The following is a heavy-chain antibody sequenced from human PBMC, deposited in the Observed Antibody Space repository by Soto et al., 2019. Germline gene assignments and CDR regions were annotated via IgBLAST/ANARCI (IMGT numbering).Heavy chain of an antibody. V-gene: IGHV4-39*01. Sequence: PSDTLSLTCIVSGDSISSSSYYWGWIRPPPGKGLEWIGSIYYSGRTYYNPSFKSRVTISIDTSKNQFSLKLSSVTATDTAVYYCARQRTTVVTQAYFDHWGQGALVNV. D-gene: IGHD2-21*02. CDR1: GDSISSSSYY. CDR3: ARQRTTVVTQAYFDH. CDR2: IYYSGRT. J-gene: IGHJ4*02.